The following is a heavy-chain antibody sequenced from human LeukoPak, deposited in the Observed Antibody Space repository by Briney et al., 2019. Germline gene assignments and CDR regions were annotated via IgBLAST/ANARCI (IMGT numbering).Heavy chain of an antibody. J-gene: IGHJ4*02. Sequence: GASVKVSCKASGYTFTGYYVHWVRQAPGQGLEWMGWINPNSGGTNYAQKFQGRVTMTRDTSISTAYMELSRLRSDDTAVYYCARDVKRGYYSFHYWGQGTLVTVSS. CDR3: ARDVKRGYYSFHY. CDR1: GYTFTGYY. V-gene: IGHV1-2*02. CDR2: INPNSGGT. D-gene: IGHD3-22*01.